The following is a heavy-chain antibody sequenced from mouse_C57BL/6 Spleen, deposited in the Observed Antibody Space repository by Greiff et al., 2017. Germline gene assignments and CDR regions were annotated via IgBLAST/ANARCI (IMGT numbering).Heavy chain of an antibody. D-gene: IGHD1-1*02. CDR1: GFTFSSYA. CDR2: ISDGGSYT. J-gene: IGHJ4*01. V-gene: IGHV5-4*03. Sequence: EVKLVESGGGLVKPGGSLKLSCAASGFTFSSYAMSWVRQTPEKRLEWVATISDGGSYTYYPDNVKGRFTISRDNAKNNLYLQMSHLKSEDTAMYYCARWYAYYAMDYWGQGTSVTVSS. CDR3: ARWYAYYAMDY.